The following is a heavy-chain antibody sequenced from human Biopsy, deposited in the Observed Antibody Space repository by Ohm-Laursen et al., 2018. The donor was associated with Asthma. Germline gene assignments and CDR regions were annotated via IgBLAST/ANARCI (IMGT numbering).Heavy chain of an antibody. D-gene: IGHD3-22*01. J-gene: IGHJ4*02. CDR1: GFTFSSYA. Sequence: GSLRLSCTASGFTFSSYAMSWVRQAPGKGLEWVSAISGSGGSTYYADSVKGRFTISRDNSKNTLYLQMNSLRAEDTAVYYGAKGYYYDSSGFDYWGQGTLVTVSS. V-gene: IGHV3-23*01. CDR3: AKGYYYDSSGFDY. CDR2: ISGSGGST.